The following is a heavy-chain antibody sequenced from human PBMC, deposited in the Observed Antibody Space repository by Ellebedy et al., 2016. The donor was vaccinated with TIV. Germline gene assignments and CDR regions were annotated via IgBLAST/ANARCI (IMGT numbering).Heavy chain of an antibody. V-gene: IGHV1-8*01. Sequence: ASVKVSXXASGYTFTSYDINWVRQATGQGLEWMGWMNPNSGNTGYAQKFQGRVTMTRNTSISTAYMELSSLRSEDTAVYYCAALYCSSTSCYFGAFDIWGQGTMVTVSS. D-gene: IGHD2-2*01. J-gene: IGHJ3*02. CDR3: AALYCSSTSCYFGAFDI. CDR1: GYTFTSYD. CDR2: MNPNSGNT.